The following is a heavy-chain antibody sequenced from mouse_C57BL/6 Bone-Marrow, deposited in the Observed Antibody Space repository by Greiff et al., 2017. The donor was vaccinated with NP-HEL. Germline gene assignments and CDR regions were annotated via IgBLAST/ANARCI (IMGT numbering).Heavy chain of an antibody. CDR1: GYNFTSYW. Sequence: VQLQQPGAELVKPGASVKLSCKASGYNFTSYWMQWVKQRPGQGLEWIGEIDPSDSYTNYNQKFKGKATLTVDTSSSTAYMQLSSLTSEDSAVYYCAREGAYYGSSWFAYWGQGTLVTVSA. CDR3: AREGAYYGSSWFAY. J-gene: IGHJ3*01. D-gene: IGHD1-1*01. CDR2: IDPSDSYT. V-gene: IGHV1-50*01.